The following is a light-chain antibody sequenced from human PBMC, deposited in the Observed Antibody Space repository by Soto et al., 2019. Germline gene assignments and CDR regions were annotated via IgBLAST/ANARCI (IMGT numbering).Light chain of an antibody. CDR1: QGISSY. V-gene: IGKV1-8*01. J-gene: IGKJ1*01. CDR2: AAS. Sequence: AIRMTQSPSSLSASTGDRVTITCRASQGISSYLAWYQQKPGKAPKLLIYAASTLQSGVPSRFSGSGSGTDFTLTISCLQSEDFATYYCKQYYSYPPVFGQGTKVDIK. CDR3: KQYYSYPPV.